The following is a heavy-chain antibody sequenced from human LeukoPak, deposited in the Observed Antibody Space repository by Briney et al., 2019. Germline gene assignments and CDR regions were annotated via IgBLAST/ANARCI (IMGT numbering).Heavy chain of an antibody. J-gene: IGHJ4*02. D-gene: IGHD2-2*03. CDR1: GFTFSSYG. CDR3: ARDPGYCSSTSCYPVFDY. Sequence: GGSLRLSCAASGFTFSSYGMHWVRQAPGKGLEWVAVIWYDGSNKYYADSVKGRFTISRDNSKNTLYLQMNSLRAEDTAVCYCARDPGYCSSTSCYPVFDYWGQGTLVTVSS. CDR2: IWYDGSNK. V-gene: IGHV3-33*01.